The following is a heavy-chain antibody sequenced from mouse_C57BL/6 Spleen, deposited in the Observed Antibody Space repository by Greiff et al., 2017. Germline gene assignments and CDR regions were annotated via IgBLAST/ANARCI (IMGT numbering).Heavy chain of an antibody. CDR2: ISDGGSYT. V-gene: IGHV5-4*01. J-gene: IGHJ2*01. CDR3: AREIGYYGSRYFDY. D-gene: IGHD1-1*01. CDR1: GFTFSSYA. Sequence: DVKLVESGGGLVKPGGSLKLSCAASGFTFSSYAMSWVRQTPEKRLEWVATISDGGSYTYYPDNVKGRFTISRDNAKNNLYLQMSHLKSEDTAMYYCAREIGYYGSRYFDYWGQGTTLTVSS.